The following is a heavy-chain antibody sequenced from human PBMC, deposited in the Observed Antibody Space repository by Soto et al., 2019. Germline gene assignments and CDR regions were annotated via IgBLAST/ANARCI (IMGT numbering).Heavy chain of an antibody. J-gene: IGHJ4*02. CDR1: GFSLSTSGVG. CDR2: IYWVDDK. Sequence: QITLKESGPTLVKPTQTLTLTCTFSGFSLSTSGVGVGWIRQPPGKALEWLALIYWVDDKRYSPSLKSRLTITKDTSKDQVVLTMTNMDPVDTATYYCARHTVMYYFDYWGKGTLVTVSS. CDR3: ARHTVMYYFDY. D-gene: IGHD4-4*01. V-gene: IGHV2-5*02.